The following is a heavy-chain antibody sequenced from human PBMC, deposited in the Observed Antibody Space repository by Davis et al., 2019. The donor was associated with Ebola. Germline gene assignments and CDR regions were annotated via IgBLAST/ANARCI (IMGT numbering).Heavy chain of an antibody. CDR2: IYYSGST. J-gene: IGHJ4*02. CDR3: ARHPPRSLTAMDPYDY. D-gene: IGHD5-18*01. Sequence: PSETLSLTCTVSGGSISSSSYYWGWIRQPPGKGLEWIGSIYYSGSTYYNPSLKSRVTISVDTSKNQFSLKLSSVTAADTAVYYCARHPPRSLTAMDPYDYWGQGTLVTVSS. V-gene: IGHV4-39*01. CDR1: GGSISSSSYY.